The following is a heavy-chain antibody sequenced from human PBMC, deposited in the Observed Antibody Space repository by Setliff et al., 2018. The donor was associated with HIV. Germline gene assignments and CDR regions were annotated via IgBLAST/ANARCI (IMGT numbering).Heavy chain of an antibody. V-gene: IGHV1-18*01. CDR1: GYTFTSYG. Sequence: GASVKVSCKASGYTFTSYGISWVRQAPGQGPEWMGLFSAYNGNTNTAQKFQGRVTMTIDTSTSAAYMELRSLRSDDTAVYYCARDSIYDSSGPFDYWGQGTLVTVSS. J-gene: IGHJ4*02. D-gene: IGHD3-22*01. CDR2: FSAYNGNT. CDR3: ARDSIYDSSGPFDY.